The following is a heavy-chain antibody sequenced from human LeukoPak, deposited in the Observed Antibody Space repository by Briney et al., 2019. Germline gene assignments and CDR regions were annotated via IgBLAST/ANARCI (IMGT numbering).Heavy chain of an antibody. CDR1: GFTFTNYA. Sequence: GGSLRLSCAASGFTFTNYAMAWVRQAPGKGLECVSTIGISDVDRHYADSVKGRFSISRDNSKNTLYLQMNSLRAEDTAVYYCARDAPGAGGFDYWGQGTLVTVSS. D-gene: IGHD1-14*01. CDR3: ARDAPGAGGFDY. J-gene: IGHJ4*02. V-gene: IGHV3-23*01. CDR2: IGISDVDR.